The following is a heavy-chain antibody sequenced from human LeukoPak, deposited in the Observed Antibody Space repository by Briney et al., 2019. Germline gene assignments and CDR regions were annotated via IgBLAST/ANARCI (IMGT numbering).Heavy chain of an antibody. J-gene: IGHJ6*02. CDR2: IRSKAYGGTT. D-gene: IGHD3-3*01. CDR1: GFTFGDYA. V-gene: IGHV3-49*04. Sequence: PGRSLRLSCTASGFTFGDYAMSWVRQAPGKGLEWVGFIRSKAYGGTTEYAASVKGRFTISRDDSKSIAYLQMSSLKTEDTAVYYCTRDETATYYDFWSGYRHYYYYYGMDVWGQGTTVTVSS. CDR3: TRDETATYYDFWSGYRHYYYYYGMDV.